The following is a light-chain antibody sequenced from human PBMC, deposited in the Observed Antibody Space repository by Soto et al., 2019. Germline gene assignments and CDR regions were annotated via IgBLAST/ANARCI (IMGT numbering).Light chain of an antibody. Sequence: IVLTQSPATLSLSPGERATLSCRASVSVSTYLAWYQQKPGQAPRLLIYGASNRAAGIPARFSGSGSGADFTLTISSLEPEDFAVYYCQQRSNWPPLTFGGGTKVEIK. CDR1: VSVSTY. CDR3: QQRSNWPPLT. J-gene: IGKJ4*01. CDR2: GAS. V-gene: IGKV3-11*01.